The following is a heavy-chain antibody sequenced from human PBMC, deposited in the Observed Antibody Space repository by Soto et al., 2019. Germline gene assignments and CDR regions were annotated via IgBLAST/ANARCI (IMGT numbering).Heavy chain of an antibody. J-gene: IGHJ4*01. CDR3: ATVRAYYYGSGTRSALSDY. V-gene: IGHV4-31*03. Sequence: QVQLQESGPGLVKPSQTLTLTCTVSGGSISSGGYFWSWVRQHPGKLLEWIGYIYYSGSTYYNPARRSRVTISVDTSRNQFSLNLSSVTAADTGVYYCATVRAYYYGSGTRSALSDYSGHRTLVTV. CDR2: IYYSGST. D-gene: IGHD3-10*01. CDR1: GGSISSGGYF.